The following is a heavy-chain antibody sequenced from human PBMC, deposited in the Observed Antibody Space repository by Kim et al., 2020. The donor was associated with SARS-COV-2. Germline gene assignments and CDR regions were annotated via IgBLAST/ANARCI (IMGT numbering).Heavy chain of an antibody. CDR2: ISADNGNT. D-gene: IGHD6-13*01. V-gene: IGHV1-18*04. Sequence: ASVKVSCKASGYTFISYGISWVRQAPGQGLEWMGWISADNGNTNYAQNSQDRVTMTTDTSTNTAYMELRSLTSDDTAVYYCARASSNWSRWYLDLWGRGTLVTVSS. CDR1: GYTFISYG. CDR3: ARASSNWSRWYLDL. J-gene: IGHJ2*01.